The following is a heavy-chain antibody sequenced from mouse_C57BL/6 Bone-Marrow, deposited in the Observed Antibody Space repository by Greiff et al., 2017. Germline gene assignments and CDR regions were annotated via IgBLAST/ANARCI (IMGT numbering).Heavy chain of an antibody. Sequence: VQLQQSGAELVRPGTSVKVSCKASGYAFTNYLIEWVKQRPGQGLEWIGVINPGSGGTNYNEKFKGKGTLTADKSSSTAYMQLSSLTSEDSAVYFCARSKSWDSWFAYWGQGTLVTVSA. CDR3: ARSKSWDSWFAY. CDR2: INPGSGGT. V-gene: IGHV1-54*01. J-gene: IGHJ3*01. D-gene: IGHD4-1*01. CDR1: GYAFTNYL.